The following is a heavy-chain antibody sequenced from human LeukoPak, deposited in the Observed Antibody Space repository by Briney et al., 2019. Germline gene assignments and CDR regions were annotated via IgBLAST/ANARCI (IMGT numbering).Heavy chain of an antibody. CDR1: GGTFSSYA. D-gene: IGHD3-3*01. Sequence: ASVKVSCKASGGTFSSYAISWVRQAPGQGLEWMGGIIPIFGTANYAQKFQGRVTITADKSTSTAYMELSSLRSEDTAVYYCARDRSPYTIFGVLNKNWFDPWGQGTLVTVSS. J-gene: IGHJ5*02. V-gene: IGHV1-69*06. CDR3: ARDRSPYTIFGVLNKNWFDP. CDR2: IIPIFGTA.